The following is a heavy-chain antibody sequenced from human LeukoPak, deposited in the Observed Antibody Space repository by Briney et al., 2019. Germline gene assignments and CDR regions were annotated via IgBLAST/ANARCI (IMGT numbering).Heavy chain of an antibody. CDR3: ARGGRDGYNAPLSGTQFYYYYYYMDV. CDR2: ISSSSSYI. CDR1: GFTFSSYS. J-gene: IGHJ6*03. Sequence: GGSLRLSCAASGFTFSSYSMNWVRQAPGKGLEWVSSISSSSSYIYYADSVKGRFTISRDSAKNSLYLQMNSLRAEDTAVYYCARGGRDGYNAPLSGTQFYYYYYYMDVWGKGTTVTISS. V-gene: IGHV3-21*01. D-gene: IGHD5-24*01.